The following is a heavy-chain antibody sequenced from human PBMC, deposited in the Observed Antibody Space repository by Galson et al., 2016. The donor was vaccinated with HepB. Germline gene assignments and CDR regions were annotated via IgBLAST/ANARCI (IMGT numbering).Heavy chain of an antibody. Sequence: SLRLSCAASGFPFSQYNMNWVRQAPGKGLEWVSFISSSSSYIYYVDSVKGRFTMSRDNAKHSLYLQLDSLRAEDTAVYYCVRETLRGTRFDNWGQGTLVTVA. CDR3: VRETLRGTRFDN. CDR2: ISSSSSYI. CDR1: GFPFSQYN. D-gene: IGHD1-14*01. J-gene: IGHJ4*02. V-gene: IGHV3-21*01.